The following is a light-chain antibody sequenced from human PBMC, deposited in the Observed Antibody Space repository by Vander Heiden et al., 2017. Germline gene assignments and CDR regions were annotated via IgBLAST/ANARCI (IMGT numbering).Light chain of an antibody. V-gene: IGLV3-21*02. Sequence: SYVLTQPPSVSVAPGQTARITCGGNNIGRKSVHWYQQKPGQAPVLVVYGDSDRPSGIPERVSGSNSGNTATLTISRVEAGDEADYYCQVWDSSSVVFGGGTKLTVL. CDR2: GDS. J-gene: IGLJ2*01. CDR3: QVWDSSSVV. CDR1: NIGRKS.